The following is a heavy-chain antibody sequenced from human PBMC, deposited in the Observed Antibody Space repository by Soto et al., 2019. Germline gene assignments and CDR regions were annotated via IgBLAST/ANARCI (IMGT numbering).Heavy chain of an antibody. Sequence: GGSLRLSCAASGFTFSSFWMHWVRQTPGKGLVWVSRINDDGSRTTYADSVKGRFTISIDNAKSTLYLQMNSLGAEDTAVYYCVRARGNNYGYFDYWGQGTLVTVSS. CDR2: INDDGSRT. V-gene: IGHV3-74*01. CDR1: GFTFSSFW. J-gene: IGHJ4*02. CDR3: VRARGNNYGYFDY. D-gene: IGHD5-18*01.